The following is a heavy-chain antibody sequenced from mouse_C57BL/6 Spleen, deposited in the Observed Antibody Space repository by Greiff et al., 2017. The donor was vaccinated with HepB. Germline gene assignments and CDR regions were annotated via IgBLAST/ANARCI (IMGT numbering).Heavy chain of an antibody. V-gene: IGHV1-81*01. Sequence: QVQLQQSGAELARPGASVKLSCKASGYTFTSYGISWVKQRTGQGLEWIGEIYPRSGNTYYNEKFKGKATLTADKSSSTAYMELRSLTSEDSAVYFCARCGYYDYDRYFDVWGTGTTVTVSS. J-gene: IGHJ1*03. CDR1: GYTFTSYG. CDR2: IYPRSGNT. CDR3: ARCGYYDYDRYFDV. D-gene: IGHD2-4*01.